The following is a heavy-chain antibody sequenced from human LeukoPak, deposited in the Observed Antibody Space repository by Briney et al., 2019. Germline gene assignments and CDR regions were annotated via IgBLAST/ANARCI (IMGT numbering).Heavy chain of an antibody. CDR1: GYSFPTYW. CDR3: ARRPAGIRTFAY. CDR2: VYPADSHT. Sequence: GESLKISCEGSGYSFPTYWIGWVRLLPGRGLEWMGVVYPADSHTTYSPSFQGQVTISADKSIGTAYLQWSSLRASDTAMYYCARRPAGIRTFAYWGQGTLVTVSS. D-gene: IGHD2-2*01. V-gene: IGHV5-51*01. J-gene: IGHJ4*02.